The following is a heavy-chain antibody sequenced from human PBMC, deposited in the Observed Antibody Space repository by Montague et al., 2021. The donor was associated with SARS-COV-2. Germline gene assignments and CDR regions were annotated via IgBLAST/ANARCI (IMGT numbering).Heavy chain of an antibody. D-gene: IGHD3-22*01. CDR3: ARVLVVTYYGMDV. CDR1: GFTFSSYE. J-gene: IGHJ6*02. V-gene: IGHV3-48*03. Sequence: SLRLSCAASGFTFSSYEMNWVRQAPGKGLEWVSYISSSGSTIYYADSVKGRFTISRDNAKNSLYLQMISLRAEDTAVYYCARVLVVTYYGMDVWGQGTTVTVSS. CDR2: ISSSGSTI.